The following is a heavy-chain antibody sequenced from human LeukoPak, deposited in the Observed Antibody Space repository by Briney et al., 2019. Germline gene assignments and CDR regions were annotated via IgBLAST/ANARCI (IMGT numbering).Heavy chain of an antibody. CDR3: AKGLPVSDFWSGNGYYYGMDV. J-gene: IGHJ6*02. CDR2: ITENGDRS. D-gene: IGHD3-3*01. V-gene: IGHV3-23*01. CDR1: GFTFSSHS. Sequence: GGSLRLSCAASGFTFSSHSMNWVRQAPGKGPEWVSTITENGDRSYYTDSVKGRFTISRDISKNTLYLEMNRLRAEDTAVYYCAKGLPVSDFWSGNGYYYGMDVWGQGTTVTVS.